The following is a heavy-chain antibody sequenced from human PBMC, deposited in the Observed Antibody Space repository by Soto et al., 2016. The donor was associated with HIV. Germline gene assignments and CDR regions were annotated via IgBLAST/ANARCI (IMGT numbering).Heavy chain of an antibody. D-gene: IGHD2-2*01. CDR3: ARTLSSRFDF. V-gene: IGHV1-2*02. Sequence: QVQLVQSGAEVKKPGASVKVSCEASGYTFTVYYIHWVRQAPGQRLEWMGWINPNSGGTTYAQKFQGRVIITRDISTATVYMEVTSLTLEDTAIYFCARTLSSRFDFWGQGTLVTVSS. J-gene: IGHJ4*02. CDR1: GYTFTVYY. CDR2: INPNSGGT.